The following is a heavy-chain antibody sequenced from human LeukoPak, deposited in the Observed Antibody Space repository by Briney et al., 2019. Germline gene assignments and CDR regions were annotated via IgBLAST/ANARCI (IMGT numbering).Heavy chain of an antibody. V-gene: IGHV3-48*04. CDR1: GFTFSSYS. CDR2: ISSSSSTI. CDR3: ARDRGSSGQGDWFDP. J-gene: IGHJ5*02. D-gene: IGHD3-22*01. Sequence: GGSLRLSCAASGFTFSSYSMNWVRQAPGKGLEWVSYISSSSSTIYYADPVKGRFTISRDNAKNSLYLQMNSLRAEDTAVYYCARDRGSSGQGDWFDPWGQGTLVTVSS.